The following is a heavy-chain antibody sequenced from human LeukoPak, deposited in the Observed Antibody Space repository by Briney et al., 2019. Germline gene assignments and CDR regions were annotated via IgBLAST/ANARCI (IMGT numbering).Heavy chain of an antibody. CDR3: ARGVDGAY. D-gene: IGHD3-16*01. V-gene: IGHV4-34*01. CDR1: GGSFSGYY. CDR2: INHSGST. J-gene: IGHJ4*02. Sequence: PSETLSLTCAVYGGSFSGYYGSWIRRPPGKGLEWIGEINHSGSTNYNPSLKSRVTISVDTSKNQFSLKLSSVTAADTAVYYCARGVDGAYWGQGTLVTVSS.